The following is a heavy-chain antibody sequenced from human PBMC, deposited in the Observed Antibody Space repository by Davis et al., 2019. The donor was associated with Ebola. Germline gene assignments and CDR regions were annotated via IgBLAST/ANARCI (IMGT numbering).Heavy chain of an antibody. CDR2: IYYSGST. Sequence: PSETLSLTCTVSGGSISSYYWSWIRQPPGKGLEWIGYIYYSGSTYYNPSLKSRVTISVDTSKNQFSLKLSSVTAADTAVYYCARVNRGPAYYGMDVWGQGTTVTVSS. D-gene: IGHD3-10*01. CDR1: GGSISSYY. J-gene: IGHJ6*02. V-gene: IGHV4-30-4*01. CDR3: ARVNRGPAYYGMDV.